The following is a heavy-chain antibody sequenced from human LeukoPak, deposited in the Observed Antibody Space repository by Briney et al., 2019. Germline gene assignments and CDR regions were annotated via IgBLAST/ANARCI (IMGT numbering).Heavy chain of an antibody. CDR1: GGPIRNYY. Sequence: SETLSLTCTVSGGPIRNYYRSWIRQPPGKGLEWIGEINHSGSTNYNPSLKSRVTISVDTSKNQFSLKLSSVTAADTAVYYCARHYGRIGEIDYWGQGTLVTVSS. CDR2: INHSGST. V-gene: IGHV4-34*01. D-gene: IGHD2-15*01. CDR3: ARHYGRIGEIDY. J-gene: IGHJ4*02.